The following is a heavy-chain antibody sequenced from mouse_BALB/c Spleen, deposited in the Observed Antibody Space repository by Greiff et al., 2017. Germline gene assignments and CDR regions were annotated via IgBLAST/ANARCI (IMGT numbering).Heavy chain of an antibody. V-gene: IGHV6-6*02. J-gene: IGHJ2*01. CDR1: GFTFSNYW. Sequence: EVKVVESGGGLVQPGGSMKLSCVASGFTFSNYWMNWVRQSPEKGLEWVAEIRLKSNNYATHYAESVKGRFTISRDDSKSSVYLQMNNLRAEDTGIYYCTRVTTGLRYFDYWGQGTTLTVSS. D-gene: IGHD1-1*01. CDR3: TRVTTGLRYFDY. CDR2: IRLKSNNYAT.